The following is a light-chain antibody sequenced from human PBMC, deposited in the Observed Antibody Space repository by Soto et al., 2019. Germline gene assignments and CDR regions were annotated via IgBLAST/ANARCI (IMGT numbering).Light chain of an antibody. J-gene: IGKJ1*01. V-gene: IGKV3-15*01. Sequence: EIVMTQSPATLSVSPGERATLSCRASQSVSSNLAWYQQKPGQAPRLLIYGASTRATGIPARFSGSGSGTESTLTISSMQYIDFAVIYCQRYNLWPQTFGQGTNVEIK. CDR3: QRYNLWPQT. CDR1: QSVSSN. CDR2: GAS.